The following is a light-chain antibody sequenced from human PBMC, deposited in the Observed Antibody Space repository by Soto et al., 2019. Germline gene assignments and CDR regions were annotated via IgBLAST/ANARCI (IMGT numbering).Light chain of an antibody. V-gene: IGKV3-20*01. CDR1: QSVSNNY. CDR3: QQYGSSPLT. J-gene: IGKJ4*01. Sequence: DIVWTQSPCTLSLSPGARAPLSCRASQSVSNNYLAWYQQKPGQAPRLLIYGASTRATGIPAGLSGSGSGTDFTLTISRLEPEDFAVYYCQQYGSSPLTVGGGTKVDIK. CDR2: GAS.